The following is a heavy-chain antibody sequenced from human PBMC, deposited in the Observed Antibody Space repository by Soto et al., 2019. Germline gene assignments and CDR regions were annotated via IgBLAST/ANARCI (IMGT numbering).Heavy chain of an antibody. CDR2: IFSNDEK. D-gene: IGHD2-2*02. CDR3: ARALGYCSSTSCYTAYYYGMDV. CDR1: GFSLSNARMG. J-gene: IGHJ6*02. Sequence: SGPTLVNPTETLTLTCTVSGFSLSNARMGVSWIRQPPGKALEWLAHIFSNDEKSYSTSLKSRLTISKDTSKSQVVLTMTNMDPVDTATYYRARALGYCSSTSCYTAYYYGMDVWGQGTTVTVSS. V-gene: IGHV2-26*01.